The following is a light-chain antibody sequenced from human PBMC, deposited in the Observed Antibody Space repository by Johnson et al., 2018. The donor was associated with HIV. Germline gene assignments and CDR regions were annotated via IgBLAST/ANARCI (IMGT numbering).Light chain of an antibody. V-gene: IGLV1-51*02. CDR3: GTWDTSLSAGGV. Sequence: QSVLTQPPSLSAAPGQKVTISCSGSYSNIGNNYASWYQQLPGTAPKLLIYKNDKRPSGIPDRFSGSKSGTSATLGITGLQTGDEADYYCGTWDTSLSAGGVFGTGTKVTVL. CDR2: KND. CDR1: YSNIGNNY. J-gene: IGLJ1*01.